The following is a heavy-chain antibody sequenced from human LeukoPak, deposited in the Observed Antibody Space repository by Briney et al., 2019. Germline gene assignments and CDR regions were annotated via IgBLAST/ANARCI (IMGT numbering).Heavy chain of an antibody. Sequence: PSETLSLTCAVYGGSFSGYYWSWIRQPPGKGLEWIGEINHSGSTNYNPSFKSRVTISVDTSKNQFSLKLRSVTAADTAVYYCARGKMYYYDSSGYGYWGQGTLVTVSS. V-gene: IGHV4-34*01. CDR2: INHSGST. CDR3: ARGKMYYYDSSGYGY. CDR1: GGSFSGYY. J-gene: IGHJ4*02. D-gene: IGHD3-22*01.